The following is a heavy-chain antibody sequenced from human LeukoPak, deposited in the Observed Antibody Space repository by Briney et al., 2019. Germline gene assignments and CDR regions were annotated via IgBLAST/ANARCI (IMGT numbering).Heavy chain of an antibody. V-gene: IGHV3-11*05. CDR2: ISSSSSYT. CDR1: GFTFSDYY. CDR3: ARAITMVRGGYDAFDI. D-gene: IGHD3-10*01. Sequence: GGSLRLSCAASGFTFSDYYMSWIRQAPGKGLEWVSYISSSSSYTNYADSVKGRFTISRDNAKNSLYLQMNSLRAEDTAMYYCARAITMVRGGYDAFDIWGQGTMVTVSS. J-gene: IGHJ3*02.